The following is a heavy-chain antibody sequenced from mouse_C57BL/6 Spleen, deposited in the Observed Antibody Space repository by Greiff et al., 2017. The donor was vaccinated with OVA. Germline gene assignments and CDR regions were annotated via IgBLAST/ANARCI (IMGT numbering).Heavy chain of an antibody. Sequence: VQLKESGPELVKPGDSVKISCKASGYSFTGYFMNWVMQSHGKSLEWIGRINPYNGDTFYNQKFKGKATLTVDKSSSTAHMELRSLTSEDSAVYYCARNPITTVVATDAMDYWGQGTSVTVSS. CDR3: ARNPITTVVATDAMDY. CDR2: INPYNGDT. J-gene: IGHJ4*01. D-gene: IGHD1-1*01. V-gene: IGHV1-20*01. CDR1: GYSFTGYF.